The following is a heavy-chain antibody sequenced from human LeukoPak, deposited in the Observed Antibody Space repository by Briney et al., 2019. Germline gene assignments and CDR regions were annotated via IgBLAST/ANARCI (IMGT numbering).Heavy chain of an antibody. CDR1: GFTFTSYD. CDR2: MNPNSGNT. CDR3: ASYIYGGNSEFDY. D-gene: IGHD4-23*01. V-gene: IGHV1-8*01. Sequence: GASVTVSCTASGFTFTSYDINWVRQATGQGLEWMGWMNPNSGNTGYAQKFQGRVTMTRNTSISTAYMELSSLRSEDTAVYYCASYIYGGNSEFDYWGQGTLVTVSS. J-gene: IGHJ4*02.